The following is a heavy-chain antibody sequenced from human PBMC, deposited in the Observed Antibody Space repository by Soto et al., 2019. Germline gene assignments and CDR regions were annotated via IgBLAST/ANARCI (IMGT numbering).Heavy chain of an antibody. CDR1: GFTFSSYA. CDR2: ISGSGGST. V-gene: IGHV3-23*01. Sequence: VGSLRLSCAASGFTFSSYAMSWVRQAPGKGLEWVSTISGSGGSTYYADSVKGRFTISRDNSKNTLYLQMNSLRAEDTAIYYCAKDPRYLLSRAYWGQGTLVTVSS. CDR3: AKDPRYLLSRAY. D-gene: IGHD3-9*01. J-gene: IGHJ4*02.